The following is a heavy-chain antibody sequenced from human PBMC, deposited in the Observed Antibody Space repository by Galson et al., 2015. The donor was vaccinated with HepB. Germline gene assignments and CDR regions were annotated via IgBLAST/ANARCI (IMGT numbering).Heavy chain of an antibody. V-gene: IGHV1-2*04. J-gene: IGHJ6*02. D-gene: IGHD2-21*01. CDR2: INPNSGGT. Sequence: SVKVSCKASGYTFTGYYMHWVRQAPGQGLEWMGWINPNSGGTNYAQKFQGWVTMTRDTSISTAYMELSRLRSDDTAVYYCARDDDCGGEGCYYGMDVWGQGTTVTVSS. CDR3: ARDDDCGGEGCYYGMDV. CDR1: GYTFTGYY.